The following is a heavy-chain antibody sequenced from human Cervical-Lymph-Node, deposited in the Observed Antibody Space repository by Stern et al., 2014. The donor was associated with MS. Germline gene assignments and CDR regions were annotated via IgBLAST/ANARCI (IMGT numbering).Heavy chain of an antibody. Sequence: VQLVESGAEVKKPGSSVKVSCKASGNAFTNFDIGWVRQAPGQGPAWLGGITPHFRTANYAQRFQVRVTFTADESTSTAYMELSSLRSEDTAVYFCARHQGGLAAYWGQGTLVTVSS. CDR1: GNAFTNFD. V-gene: IGHV1-69*01. D-gene: IGHD6-13*01. J-gene: IGHJ4*02. CDR3: ARHQGGLAAY. CDR2: ITPHFRTA.